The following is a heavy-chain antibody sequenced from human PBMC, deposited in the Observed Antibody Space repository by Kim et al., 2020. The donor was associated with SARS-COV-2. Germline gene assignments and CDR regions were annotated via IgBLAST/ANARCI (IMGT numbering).Heavy chain of an antibody. CDR3: AKQGYIFEINTYYGMDL. CDR1: GFSFNNYG. J-gene: IGHJ6*02. D-gene: IGHD5-12*01. V-gene: IGHV3-30*18. Sequence: GGSLRLSCAASGFSFNNYGMHWVRQAPGKGLEWVAFISYEGSKKQYLASLKGRFTVSRDYSKNTLYLQMNSLTAEDTAVYYCAKQGYIFEINTYYGMDLWGQGTTVTVSS. CDR2: ISYEGSKK.